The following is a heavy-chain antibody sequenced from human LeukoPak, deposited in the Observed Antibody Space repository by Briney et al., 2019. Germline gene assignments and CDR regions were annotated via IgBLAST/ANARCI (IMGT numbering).Heavy chain of an antibody. J-gene: IGHJ4*02. D-gene: IGHD1-1*01. Sequence: ASVKVSCKASGGTFSTYAISWVRQAPGQGLEWMGIINPIGGGTTYAHKFQGRVTMTRDTSATTVFMEMSNLRSEDTAVYYCARDSPDNWNDDFWSQGTLVTVSS. CDR1: GGTFSTYA. CDR2: INPIGGGT. V-gene: IGHV1-46*01. CDR3: ARDSPDNWNDDF.